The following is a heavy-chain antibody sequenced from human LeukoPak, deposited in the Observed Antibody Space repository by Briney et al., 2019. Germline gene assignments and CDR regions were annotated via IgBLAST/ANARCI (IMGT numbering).Heavy chain of an antibody. J-gene: IGHJ4*02. V-gene: IGHV3-23*01. Sequence: SGGSLRLSCAASGFTFSSYAMSWVRQAPGKGLEWVSAISGSGGSTYYADSVKGRFTISRDNSKNTLYLQMNSLRAEDTAVYYCAKVLLAYCGGDCLAFDYWGQGTLVTVSS. CDR2: ISGSGGST. CDR1: GFTFSSYA. CDR3: AKVLLAYCGGDCLAFDY. D-gene: IGHD2-21*02.